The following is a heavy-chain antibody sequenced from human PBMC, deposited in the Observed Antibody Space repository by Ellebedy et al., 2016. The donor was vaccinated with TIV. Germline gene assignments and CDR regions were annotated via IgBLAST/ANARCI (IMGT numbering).Heavy chain of an antibody. D-gene: IGHD2-15*01. V-gene: IGHV1-69*10. Sequence: AASVQVSCKASGGTFSTYAISWVRQAPGQGLEWMGGIIPFLALANYAQNFQGRITITADKSTSTAYMALSSLRSEDTAMYYCARDVVVSGDDVFDIWGQGTMVTVSS. CDR2: IIPFLALA. CDR3: ARDVVVSGDDVFDI. CDR1: GGTFSTYA. J-gene: IGHJ3*02.